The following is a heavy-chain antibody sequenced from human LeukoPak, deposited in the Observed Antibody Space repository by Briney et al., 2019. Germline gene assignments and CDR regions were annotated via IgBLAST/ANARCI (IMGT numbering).Heavy chain of an antibody. CDR1: GGSISSYY. CDR2: IYYSGST. Sequence: SETLSLTCTVSGGSISSYYWSWLRQPPGKGLGWIGYIYYSGSTNYNPSLKSRVTISVDTSKNQFSLKLSSVTAADTAVYYCAISGYSYGDAFDIWGQGTMVTVSS. CDR3: AISGYSYGDAFDI. D-gene: IGHD5-18*01. V-gene: IGHV4-59*01. J-gene: IGHJ3*02.